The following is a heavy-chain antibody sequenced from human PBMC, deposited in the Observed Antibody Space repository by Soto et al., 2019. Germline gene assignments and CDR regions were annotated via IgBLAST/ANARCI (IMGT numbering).Heavy chain of an antibody. CDR2: ISSSSDTI. CDR3: ASWAGGNWLGPFDY. D-gene: IGHD1-1*01. J-gene: IGHJ4*02. V-gene: IGHV3-48*01. CDR1: GFSFSSHS. Sequence: EVQLVESGGGLVQPGGSLRLSCTVSGFSFSSHSMNWVRQARGKGLGWLAYISSSSDTIYYADSVRGRFTISRDNAKNSMYLQMNSLRAEDTAVYYCASWAGGNWLGPFDYWGQGTLVPVSS.